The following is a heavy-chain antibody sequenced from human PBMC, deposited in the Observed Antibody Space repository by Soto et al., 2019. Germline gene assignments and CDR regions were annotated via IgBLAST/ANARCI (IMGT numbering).Heavy chain of an antibody. CDR2: ISGSGGAT. Sequence: TGGSLRLSCAASGFSFSRNAVSWVRKAPGKGLEWVSGISGSGGATYYADSVKGRFTISRDNSKNTLYLQMNSLRAEDTAVYYCAKDWDGYNRFDYWGQGTLVTVSS. CDR1: GFSFSRNA. J-gene: IGHJ4*02. CDR3: AKDWDGYNRFDY. V-gene: IGHV3-23*01. D-gene: IGHD5-12*01.